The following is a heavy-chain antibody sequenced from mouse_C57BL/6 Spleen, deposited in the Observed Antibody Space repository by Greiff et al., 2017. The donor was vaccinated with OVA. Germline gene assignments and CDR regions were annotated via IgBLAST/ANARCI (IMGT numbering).Heavy chain of an antibody. J-gene: IGHJ1*03. CDR3: ARGGIYYDYDDGRYCDV. V-gene: IGHV1-19*01. CDR1: GYTFTDYY. D-gene: IGHD2-4*01. Sequence: VQLQQSGPVLVKPGASVKMSCKASGYTFTDYYMNWVKQSHGKSLEWIGVINPYNGGTSYNQKFKGKATLTVDKSSSTAYMELNSLTSEDSAVYYCARGGIYYDYDDGRYCDVWGTGTTVTVSS. CDR2: INPYNGGT.